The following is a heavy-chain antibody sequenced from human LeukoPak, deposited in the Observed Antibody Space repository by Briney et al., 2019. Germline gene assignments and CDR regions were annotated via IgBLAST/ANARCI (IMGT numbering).Heavy chain of an antibody. J-gene: IGHJ4*02. D-gene: IGHD5-18*01. CDR2: ISYDGSNK. CDR3: AKESGYSYGSRHDY. CDR1: GFTFSSYG. V-gene: IGHV3-30*18. Sequence: PGRSLRLSCAASGFTFSSYGMHWVRQAPGQGLEWVAVISYDGSNKYYADSVKGRFTISRDNSKNTLYLQMNSLRAEDTAVYYCAKESGYSYGSRHDYWGQGTLVTVSS.